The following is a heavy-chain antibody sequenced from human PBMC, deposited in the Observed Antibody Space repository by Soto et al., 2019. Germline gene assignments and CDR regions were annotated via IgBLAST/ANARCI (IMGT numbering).Heavy chain of an antibody. CDR1: GFTFSSYP. D-gene: IGHD6-19*01. V-gene: IGHV3-30-3*01. Sequence: QMQLVESGGGVVQPGRSLRLSCAASGFTFSSYPMHWVRQAPGKGLEWVAVTSFDGSKKYYAVPVKGCFFISKDNSKNIVSLQMDSLRREGSAVCCCARLPGPLVAVLHLYPMDGREPVSAADVWGQGTAVTVSS. J-gene: IGHJ6*02. CDR2: TSFDGSKK. CDR3: ARLPGPLVAVLHLYPMDGREPVSAADV.